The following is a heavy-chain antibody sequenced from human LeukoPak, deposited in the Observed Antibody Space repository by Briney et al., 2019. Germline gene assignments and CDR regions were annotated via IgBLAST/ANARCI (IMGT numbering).Heavy chain of an antibody. J-gene: IGHJ5*02. CDR3: AREGGRYCSSTSCPMGWFDP. V-gene: IGHV3-33*01. CDR2: IWYDGSNK. Sequence: GGSLRLSCAASGFTFSSYGMHWVRQAPGKGLEWVAVIWYDGSNKYYADSVKGRFTISRDNSKNTLYLQMNSLRAEDTAVYYCAREGGRYCSSTSCPMGWFDPWGQGTLVTVSS. D-gene: IGHD2-2*01. CDR1: GFTFSSYG.